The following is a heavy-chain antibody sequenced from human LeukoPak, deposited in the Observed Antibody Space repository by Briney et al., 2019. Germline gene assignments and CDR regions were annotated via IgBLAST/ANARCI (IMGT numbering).Heavy chain of an antibody. CDR3: ARLVVPAGVYYFDY. CDR2: IYLGDSDT. J-gene: IGHJ4*02. Sequence: PGESLKISCTGSGYSYSSYWLGWVRQMPGKGLEWMGVIYLGDSDTRYSPSFRGQVTISADKSIWTAYLQWSSLKASDTAMYYCARLVVPAGVYYFDYWGQGTLVTVSS. D-gene: IGHD2-2*01. CDR1: GYSYSSYW. V-gene: IGHV5-51*01.